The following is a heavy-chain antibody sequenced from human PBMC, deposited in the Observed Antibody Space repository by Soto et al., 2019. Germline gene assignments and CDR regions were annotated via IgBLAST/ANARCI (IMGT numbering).Heavy chain of an antibody. CDR2: MYNTGST. J-gene: IGHJ6*02. D-gene: IGHD2-21*02. Sequence: SVTLSLTCTVSGGSISGYYWSWIRQTQGKGLEWIGYMYNTGSTVYNPSFKSRVTISVDTSKNQFSLKLNSVTAADTAVYYCARDLWGYCGTDCYPLDVWGQGTTVTVSS. CDR1: GGSISGYY. V-gene: IGHV4-59*01. CDR3: ARDLWGYCGTDCYPLDV.